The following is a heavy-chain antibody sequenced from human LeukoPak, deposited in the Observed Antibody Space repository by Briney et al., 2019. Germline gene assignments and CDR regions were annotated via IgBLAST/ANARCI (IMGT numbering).Heavy chain of an antibody. CDR1: GFTFRSCA. D-gene: IGHD4-23*01. CDR2: IRYDGNNK. J-gene: IGHJ5*02. CDR3: TKGDDYGANTRLPKYNWFDP. V-gene: IGHV3-30*02. Sequence: GGSLRLSCAASGFTFRSCAMHWVRQAPGKGLEWVAYIRYDGNNKYYADSVRGRFTISRDNSKDTLYLQMNSLRPEDTAVYHCTKGDDYGANTRLPKYNWFDPWGRGTLVTVSS.